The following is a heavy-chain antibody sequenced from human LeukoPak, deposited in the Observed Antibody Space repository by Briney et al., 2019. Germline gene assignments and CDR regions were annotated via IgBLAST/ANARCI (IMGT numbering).Heavy chain of an antibody. CDR2: INHSGST. J-gene: IGHJ6*03. Sequence: KPSETLSLTCAVYGGSFSGYYWSWIRQPPGKGLEWIGEINHSGSTNYNPSLKSRVTISVDTSKNQFSLKLSSVTAADTAVYYCARVGSEWTYYYYYYMDVWGKGTTVTVSS. CDR3: ARVGSEWTYYYYYYMDV. CDR1: GGSFSGYY. D-gene: IGHD3-3*01. V-gene: IGHV4-34*01.